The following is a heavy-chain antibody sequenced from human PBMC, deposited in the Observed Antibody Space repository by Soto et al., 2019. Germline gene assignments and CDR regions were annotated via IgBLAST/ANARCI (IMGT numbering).Heavy chain of an antibody. CDR2: INHSGST. Sequence: SETLSLTCAVYGGSFSGYCWSWIRQPPGKGLEWIGEINHSGSTNYNPSLKSRVTISVDTSKNQFSLKLSSVTAADTAVYYCAREKTTVVTDSSWGQGTLVTVSS. J-gene: IGHJ5*02. CDR3: AREKTTVVTDSS. D-gene: IGHD4-17*01. CDR1: GGSFSGYC. V-gene: IGHV4-34*01.